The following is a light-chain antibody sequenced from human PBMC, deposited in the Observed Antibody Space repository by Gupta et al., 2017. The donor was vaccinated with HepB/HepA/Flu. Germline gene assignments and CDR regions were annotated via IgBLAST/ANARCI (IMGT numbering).Light chain of an antibody. CDR3: QQETNGPPSYT. V-gene: IGKV3-15*01. Sequence: DIVMTQSPATLSVSLGERATLSCRASQSVSSNLAWYQQRPGQAPRRLIYGASTRAIGIPGMFSSSGAGTEFTLTISSRQSEDFAVYFCQQETNGPPSYTFGQGTKLEIK. CDR2: GAS. CDR1: QSVSSN. J-gene: IGKJ2*01.